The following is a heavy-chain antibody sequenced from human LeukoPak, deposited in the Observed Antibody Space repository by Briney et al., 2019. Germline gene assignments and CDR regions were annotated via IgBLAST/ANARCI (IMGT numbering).Heavy chain of an antibody. Sequence: TSVKVSCKASGYTFTSYYMHWVRQAPGQGLEWMGIINPSGGSASYAQKFQGRVTMTRDTSTSTVYMELSSLRSEDTAVYYCAREDGYNYVSDYWGQGTLVTVSS. D-gene: IGHD5-12*01. CDR1: GYTFTSYY. CDR2: INPSGGSA. V-gene: IGHV1-46*01. J-gene: IGHJ4*02. CDR3: AREDGYNYVSDY.